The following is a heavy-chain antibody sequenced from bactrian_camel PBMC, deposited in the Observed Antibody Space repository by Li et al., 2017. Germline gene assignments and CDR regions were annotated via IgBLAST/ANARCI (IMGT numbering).Heavy chain of an antibody. CDR2: ISTGFPST. J-gene: IGHJ4*01. CDR3: GTDGPLDCVAAPKTAKGVPSHWSFSY. D-gene: IGHD7*01. V-gene: IGHV3S1*01. CDR1: GINSYC. Sequence: VQLVESGGGSVQVGGSLTLSCAFSGINSYCLGWFRQPLGKEVEGVAGISTGFPSTSYADSVKGRFTISKDKDRMYLQMTDLKVEDTGRYYCGTDGPLDCVAAPKTAKGVPSHWSFSYRGPGTQVTVS.